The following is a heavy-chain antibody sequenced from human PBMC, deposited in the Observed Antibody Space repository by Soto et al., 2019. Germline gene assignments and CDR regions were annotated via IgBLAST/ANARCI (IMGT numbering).Heavy chain of an antibody. CDR1: RCSPSSSKYY. CDR2: TYYSGST. D-gene: IGHD6-19*01. Sequence: ETLARTDTISRCSPSSSKYYWGCLRQPPGKGLEWLGSTYYSGSTYYNPSLKSRVTISVDTSKNQFSLKLSSVTAADTAVYYCAKQQWLAPFDYWGQGTQVSVSS. J-gene: IGHJ4*02. CDR3: AKQQWLAPFDY. V-gene: IGHV4-39*01.